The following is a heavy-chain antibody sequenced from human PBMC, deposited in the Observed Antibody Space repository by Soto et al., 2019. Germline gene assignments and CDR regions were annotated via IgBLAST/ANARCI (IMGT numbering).Heavy chain of an antibody. D-gene: IGHD4-17*01. J-gene: IGHJ4*02. CDR1: GGTFSSYA. V-gene: IGHV1-69*13. CDR3: ARDLIATTVVTPGGGDY. Sequence: GASVKVSCKASGGTFSSYAISWVRQAPGQGLEWMGGIIPIFGTANYAQKFQGRVTITADESTGTAYMELSSLRSEDTAVYYCARDLIATTVVTPGGGDYWGQGTLVTVSS. CDR2: IIPIFGTA.